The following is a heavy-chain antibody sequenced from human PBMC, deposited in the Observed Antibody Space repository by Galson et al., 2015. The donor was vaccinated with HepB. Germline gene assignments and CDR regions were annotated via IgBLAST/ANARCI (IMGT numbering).Heavy chain of an antibody. D-gene: IGHD3-9*01. V-gene: IGHV1-2*02. Sequence: SVKVSCKASGYTFTNFYIHWVRQVPGQGPECMGWVNPNSGATTYTPKFQDRLTMTRDTSLRTVYMELNRLTSDDTAVYYRARDLYDILTGSRLRGYDHFGMDVWGQGTAVTVSS. CDR2: VNPNSGAT. CDR3: ARDLYDILTGSRLRGYDHFGMDV. CDR1: GYTFTNFY. J-gene: IGHJ6*02.